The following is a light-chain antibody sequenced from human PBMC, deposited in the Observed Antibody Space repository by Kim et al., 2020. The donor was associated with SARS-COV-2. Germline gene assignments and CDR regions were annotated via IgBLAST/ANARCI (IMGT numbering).Light chain of an antibody. Sequence: PASISCRSSQSLLNSDGYNYLDWYLQKPGQSPQLLIYLGSNRASGVPDRFSGSGSGTDFTLKISRVEAEDVGVYYCMQSRLIPVTFGQGTRLEIK. CDR2: LGS. CDR3: MQSRLIPVT. V-gene: IGKV2-28*01. J-gene: IGKJ5*01. CDR1: QSLLNSDGYNY.